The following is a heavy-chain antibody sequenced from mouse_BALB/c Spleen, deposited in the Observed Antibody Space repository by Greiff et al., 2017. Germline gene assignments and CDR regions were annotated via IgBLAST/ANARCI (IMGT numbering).Heavy chain of an antibody. CDR2: ISYISST. CDR3: ARYWLRRGWYFDV. D-gene: IGHD2-2*01. Sequence: EVQLQESGPGLVKPSQSLSLTCTVTGYSITSDYAWNWIRQFPGNKLEWMGYISYISSTSYNPSLKSRISITLDTSKNQFFLQLNSVTTEDTATYYCARYWLRRGWYFDVWGAGTTVTVSS. V-gene: IGHV3-2*02. CDR1: GYSITSDYA. J-gene: IGHJ1*01.